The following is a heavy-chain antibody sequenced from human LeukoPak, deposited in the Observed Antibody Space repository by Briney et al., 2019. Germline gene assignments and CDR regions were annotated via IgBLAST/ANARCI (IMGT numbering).Heavy chain of an antibody. J-gene: IGHJ4*02. Sequence: PGGSLRLSCAASGFTFSSYAMSWVRQAPGKGLEWVSAISGSGGSTYYADSVKGRFTISRDNSKNMVWPQINSPTAEDTATYYCAKDGNWARFEDWGQGTLVTVSS. CDR2: ISGSGGST. V-gene: IGHV3-23*01. CDR1: GFTFSSYA. D-gene: IGHD7-27*01. CDR3: AKDGNWARFED.